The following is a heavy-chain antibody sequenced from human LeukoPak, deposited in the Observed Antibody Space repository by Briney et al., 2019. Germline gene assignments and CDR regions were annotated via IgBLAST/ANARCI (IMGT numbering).Heavy chain of an antibody. CDR3: VRYYTRQSWYFDL. CDR2: ISYTSTI. D-gene: IGHD3-10*01. CDR1: GFTFSSYS. Sequence: GSLRLSCAASGFTFSSYSMNWVRQAPGKGLEWVSYISYTSTIYYADSVKGRFTISRDNAKNSLYLQMNSLRAEDTAVYYCVRYYTRQSWYFDLWGRGTLVTVSS. J-gene: IGHJ2*01. V-gene: IGHV3-48*01.